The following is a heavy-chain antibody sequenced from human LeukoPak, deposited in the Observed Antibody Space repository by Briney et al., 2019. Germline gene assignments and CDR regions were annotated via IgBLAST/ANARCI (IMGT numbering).Heavy chain of an antibody. J-gene: IGHJ4*02. Sequence: GGSLRLSCAASGSTFSSYAMHWVRQAPGKGLEWVAVISYDGSNKYYADSVKGRFTISRDNSKNTLYLQMNSLRAEDTAVYYCARDGSSWSRWGYFDYWGQGTLVTVSS. V-gene: IGHV3-30-3*01. CDR1: GSTFSSYA. D-gene: IGHD6-13*01. CDR3: ARDGSSWSRWGYFDY. CDR2: ISYDGSNK.